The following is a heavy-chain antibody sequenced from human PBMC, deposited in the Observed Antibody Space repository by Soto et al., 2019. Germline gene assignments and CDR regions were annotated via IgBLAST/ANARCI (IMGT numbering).Heavy chain of an antibody. CDR2: FDPEDDET. CDR3: ATQSNFDWLLRYYGMDV. J-gene: IGHJ6*02. V-gene: IGHV1-24*01. Sequence: ASVKFFCKVSGYTLTELSMHWVRQAPGKGLEWMGGFDPEDDETIYAQKFQGRVTMTEDTSTDTAYMELSSLRSEDTAVYYCATQSNFDWLLRYYGMDVWGQGTTVTVSS. CDR1: GYTLTELS. D-gene: IGHD3-9*01.